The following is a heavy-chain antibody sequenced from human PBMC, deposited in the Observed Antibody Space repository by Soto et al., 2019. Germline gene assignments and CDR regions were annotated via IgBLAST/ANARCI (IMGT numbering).Heavy chain of an antibody. V-gene: IGHV3-21*06. Sequence: EVQLVESGGGLVKPGESLRLSCAASGFTFSDYTMNWVRQAPGKGLEWVSSISSLSTYIYYADSLKGRFTISRDNAKYSLYLQMNSLRAEDTAIYYCARGPPSPCSSTRRQPKWVDPWGQGTLVTVSS. J-gene: IGHJ5*02. CDR2: ISSLSTYI. CDR3: ARGPPSPCSSTRRQPKWVDP. D-gene: IGHD2-2*01. CDR1: GFTFSDYT.